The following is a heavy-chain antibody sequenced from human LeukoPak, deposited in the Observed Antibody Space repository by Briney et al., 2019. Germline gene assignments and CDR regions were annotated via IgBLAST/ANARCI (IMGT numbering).Heavy chain of an antibody. V-gene: IGHV4-61*02. CDR1: GGSISSGSYY. Sequence: SQTLSLTCTVSGGSISSGSYYWSWIRQPAGKGLEWIGRIYTSGNTNYNPSLKSRVTISVDTSKYQFSLKLSSVTAADTAVYYCARDPLDFFDYRGQGTLVTVSS. CDR3: ARDPLDFFDY. J-gene: IGHJ4*02. CDR2: IYTSGNT.